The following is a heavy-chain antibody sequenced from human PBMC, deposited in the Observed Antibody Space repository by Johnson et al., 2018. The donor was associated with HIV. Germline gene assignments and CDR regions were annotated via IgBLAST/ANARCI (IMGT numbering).Heavy chain of an antibody. Sequence: VQLVESGGGLVQPGRSLRLSCAASGFSFDDYAMHWVRQAPGKGLEWVSGISWNSGSIGYADSVKGRFTISRDNSKNTLYLQMNSLRAEDTAVYYCAKEEPHYYDSSGYTSDAFDIWGQGTMVTVSS. D-gene: IGHD3-22*01. V-gene: IGHV3-9*01. CDR2: ISWNSGSI. CDR1: GFSFDDYA. J-gene: IGHJ3*02. CDR3: AKEEPHYYDSSGYTSDAFDI.